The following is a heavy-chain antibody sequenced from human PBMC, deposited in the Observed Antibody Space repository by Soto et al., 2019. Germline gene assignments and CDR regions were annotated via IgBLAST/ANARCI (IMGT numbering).Heavy chain of an antibody. J-gene: IGHJ3*01. CDR2: ISAYNGNT. CDR3: ARGSYDFWSGYYPL. D-gene: IGHD3-3*01. V-gene: IGHV1-18*01. Sequence: ASVKVSCKASGGTFSSYTISWVRQAPGQGLEWMGWISAYNGNTNYAQKLQGRVTMTTDTSTSTAYMELRSLRSDDTAVYYYARGSYDFWSGYYPLWGQGTMVTVSS. CDR1: GGTFSSYT.